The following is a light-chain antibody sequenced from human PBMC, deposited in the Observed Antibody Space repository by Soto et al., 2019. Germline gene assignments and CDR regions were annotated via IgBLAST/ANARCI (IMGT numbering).Light chain of an antibody. CDR3: QVWDSSSDHGV. Sequence: SYELPQPPSVSVAPGQTARITCGGNNIGRKSVHWYQQKPGQAPVLVVYDDSDRPSGIPERFSGSNSWNTATLTISRVEAGDEADYYCQVWDSSSDHGVFGPRTKVTVL. J-gene: IGLJ1*01. CDR2: DDS. V-gene: IGLV3-21*02. CDR1: NIGRKS.